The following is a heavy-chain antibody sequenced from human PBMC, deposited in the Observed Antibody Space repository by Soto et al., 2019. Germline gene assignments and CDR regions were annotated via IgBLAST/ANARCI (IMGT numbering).Heavy chain of an antibody. D-gene: IGHD1-26*01. J-gene: IGHJ5*01. CDR3: ARDFAGRGPFDP. V-gene: IGHV4-59*01. CDR2: VYYTGST. Sequence: SETLSLTCTVSNVSITSSYWNWIRQPPGKGLEWIGFVYYTGSTKYNPSLKSRVTISVDRSKNEFSLKLTSVTAADTAFYFCARDFAGRGPFDPWGQGTLVTVSS. CDR1: NVSITSSY.